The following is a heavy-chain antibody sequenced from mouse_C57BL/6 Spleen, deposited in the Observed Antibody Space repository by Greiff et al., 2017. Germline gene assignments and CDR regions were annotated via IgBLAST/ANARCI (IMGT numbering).Heavy chain of an antibody. CDR3: ARSDGYYVGFAY. D-gene: IGHD2-3*01. J-gene: IGHJ3*01. CDR1: GFTFTDYY. Sequence: EVQLVESGGGLVQPGGSLSLSCAASGFTFTDYYMSWVRQPPGKALEWLGFIRNKANGYTTEYSASVKGRFTISRDNSQSILYLQMNALRAEDSATYYCARSDGYYVGFAYRGQGTLVTVSA. V-gene: IGHV7-3*01. CDR2: IRNKANGYTT.